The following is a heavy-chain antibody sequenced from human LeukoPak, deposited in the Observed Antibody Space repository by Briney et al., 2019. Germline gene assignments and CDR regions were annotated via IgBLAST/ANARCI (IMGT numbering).Heavy chain of an antibody. D-gene: IGHD3-10*01. CDR1: GFTFSIQG. CDR3: ARDLRKGSYFDC. J-gene: IGHJ4*02. Sequence: GGSLRLSCAASGFTFSIQGMHWVRQAPGKGLEWVALIWYDGSNKYYADSVKGRFTISRDNSKNTLYLQMNSLRVEDTAVYYCARDLRKGSYFDCWGQGTLVTVSS. CDR2: IWYDGSNK. V-gene: IGHV3-33*01.